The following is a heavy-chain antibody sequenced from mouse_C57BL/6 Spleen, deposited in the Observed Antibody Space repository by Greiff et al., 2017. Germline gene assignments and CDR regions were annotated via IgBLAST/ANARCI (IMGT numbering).Heavy chain of an antibody. V-gene: IGHV1-55*01. J-gene: IGHJ4*01. D-gene: IGHD2-1*01. Sequence: QVQLQQPGAELVKPGASVKLSCKASGYTFTSYWITWVKQRPGQGLEWIGDIYPGSGSTNYNAKFKSKATLTVDTSSGTASMQLSSLTSEDSAAYDCAGAPYGNYAMDYWGQGTSVTVSS. CDR2: IYPGSGST. CDR1: GYTFTSYW. CDR3: AGAPYGNYAMDY.